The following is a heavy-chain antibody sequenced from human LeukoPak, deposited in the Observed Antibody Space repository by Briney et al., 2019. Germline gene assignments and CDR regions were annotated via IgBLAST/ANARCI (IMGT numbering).Heavy chain of an antibody. CDR2: IWYDGSNK. V-gene: IGHV3-33*01. CDR1: GFTFSSYG. Sequence: GRSLRLSCAASGFTFSSYGMHWVRQAPGKGLEWVAVIWYDGSNKYYADSVKGRFTISRDNSKNTLYLQMNSLRAEDTAVYYCAREGFTVTHSPGRYYYYYMDVWGKGTTVTVSS. CDR3: AREGFTVTHSPGRYYYYYMDV. J-gene: IGHJ6*03. D-gene: IGHD4-17*01.